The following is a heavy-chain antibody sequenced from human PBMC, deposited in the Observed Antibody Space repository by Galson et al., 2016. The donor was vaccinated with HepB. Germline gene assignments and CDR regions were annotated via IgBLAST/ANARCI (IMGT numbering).Heavy chain of an antibody. V-gene: IGHV4-39*01. Sequence: SETLSLTCIVSGGSINNDNHCWGWIRQPPGKGLEWIGSIYYSGNTHYNPSLNSRVTISVDTSKNQFSLRLTSVTASDTAIYYGARNNSGWYTFASWGQGTLVTVSS. D-gene: IGHD6-19*01. CDR1: GGSINNDNHC. CDR2: IYYSGNT. CDR3: ARNNSGWYTFAS. J-gene: IGHJ5*01.